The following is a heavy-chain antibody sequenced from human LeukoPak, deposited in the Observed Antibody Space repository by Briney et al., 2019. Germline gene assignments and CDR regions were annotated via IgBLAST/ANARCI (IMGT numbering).Heavy chain of an antibody. CDR2: INPSGGST. CDR3: AAEDIAAAGSTPDY. CDR1: GYTFTSYY. Sequence: GASVKVSCKASGYTFTSYYMHWVRRAPGQGLEWMGIINPSGGSTSYAQKFQGRVTMTEDTSTDTAYMELSSLRSEDTAVYYCAAEDIAAAGSTPDYWGQGTLVTVSS. J-gene: IGHJ4*02. D-gene: IGHD6-13*01. V-gene: IGHV1-46*01.